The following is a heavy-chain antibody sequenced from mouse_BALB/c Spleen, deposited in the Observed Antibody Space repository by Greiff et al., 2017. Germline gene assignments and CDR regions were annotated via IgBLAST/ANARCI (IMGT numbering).Heavy chain of an antibody. CDR3: ARLYYGNYGDYAMDY. V-gene: IGHV5-12*01. J-gene: IGHJ4*01. Sequence: EVKLVESGGGLVKPGGSLKLSCAASGFTFSDYYMYWVRQTPEKRLEWVAYISNGGGSTYYPDTVKGRFTISRDNAKNTLYLQMSSLKSEDSAMYYCARLYYGNYGDYAMDYWGQGTSVTVSS. CDR2: ISNGGGST. CDR1: GFTFSDYY. D-gene: IGHD2-1*01.